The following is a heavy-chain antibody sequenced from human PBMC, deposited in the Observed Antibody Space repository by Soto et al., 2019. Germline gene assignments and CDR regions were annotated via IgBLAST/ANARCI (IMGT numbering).Heavy chain of an antibody. CDR3: ARTILRYFDWLLYDAFDI. Sequence: GASVKVSCKASGYTFTSYAMHWVRQAPGQRLEWKGWINAGNGNTKYSQKFQGRVTITRDTSASTAYMELSSLRSEDTAVFYCARTILRYFDWLLYDAFDIWGQGTMVTVSS. J-gene: IGHJ3*02. V-gene: IGHV1-3*01. CDR2: INAGNGNT. D-gene: IGHD3-9*01. CDR1: GYTFTSYA.